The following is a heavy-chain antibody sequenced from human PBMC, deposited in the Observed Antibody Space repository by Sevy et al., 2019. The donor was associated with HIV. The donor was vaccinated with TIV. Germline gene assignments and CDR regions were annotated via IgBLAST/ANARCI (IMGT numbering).Heavy chain of an antibody. V-gene: IGHV7-4-1*01. CDR3: SGTSRGIVGLGAGQYYYRCGV. J-gene: IGHJ6*02. CDR1: GYTFTSYG. D-gene: IGHD2-15*01. CDR2: INTNTGNP. Sequence: ASVKVSCKASGYTFTSYGMNWVRQAPGQGLEWMGWINTNTGNPTYAQGFTGRFVFSLDTSVSTAYLQIRRLKAECIAIYYLSGTSRGIVGLGAGQYYYRCGVRGQGTTVTVPS.